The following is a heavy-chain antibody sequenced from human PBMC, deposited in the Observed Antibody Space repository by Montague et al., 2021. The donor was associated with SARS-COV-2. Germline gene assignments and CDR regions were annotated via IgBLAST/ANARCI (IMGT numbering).Heavy chain of an antibody. CDR2: INHSGNT. Sequence: SETLSLTCAVYGGSLSGYYWAWIRQTPGKGLERIGEINHSGNTNXNPFLKSRLTISVDTSKKQFSLKLSSVTTADTAVYYCARGADYDFWSGYLRYKWFDPWGLGTPVTVSS. D-gene: IGHD3-3*01. CDR1: GGSLSGYY. J-gene: IGHJ5*02. V-gene: IGHV4-34*01. CDR3: ARGADYDFWSGYLRYKWFDP.